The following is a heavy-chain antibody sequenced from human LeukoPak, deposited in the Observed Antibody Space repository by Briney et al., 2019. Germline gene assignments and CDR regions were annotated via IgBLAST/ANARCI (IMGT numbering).Heavy chain of an antibody. CDR2: ISSSSSYI. CDR1: GLTFTTYT. D-gene: IGHD2-21*02. V-gene: IGHV3-21*01. Sequence: GSLRLSCAASGLTFTTYTMNWVRQAPGKGLEWVSSISSSSSYIYYADSVKGRFTISRDNAKNSLFLQMNSLRAEDTAIYYCASHASAYCGGDCSLDYWGQGTLVTVSS. J-gene: IGHJ4*02. CDR3: ASHASAYCGGDCSLDY.